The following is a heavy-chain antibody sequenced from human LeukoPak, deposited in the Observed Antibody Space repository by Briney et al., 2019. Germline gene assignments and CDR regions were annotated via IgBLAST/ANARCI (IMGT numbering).Heavy chain of an antibody. CDR1: GFTFSSYA. J-gene: IGHJ3*02. CDR3: VRAAYYYDSSGIRSAFDI. D-gene: IGHD3-22*01. Sequence: PGRSLRLSCAASGFTFSSYAMHWVRQAPGKGLEWVAVISYDGSNKYYADSVKGRFTISRDNSKNTLYLQMNSLRAEDTAVYYCVRAAYYYDSSGIRSAFDIWGQGTMVTVSS. V-gene: IGHV3-30-3*01. CDR2: ISYDGSNK.